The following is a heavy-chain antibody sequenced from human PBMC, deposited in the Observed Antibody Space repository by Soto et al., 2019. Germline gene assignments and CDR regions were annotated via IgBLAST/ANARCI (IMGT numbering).Heavy chain of an antibody. CDR3: ARSWYNSVWLGFDY. V-gene: IGHV4-59*08. Sequence: PSETLSLTCTFSGGSISSYYWSWIRQPPGKGLEWIGYIYYSGNTNYNPSLKSRVTISVDTSKNQFSLKLSSVTAADTAVYYCARSWYNSVWLGFDYWGQGTLVTVS. CDR2: IYYSGNT. CDR1: GGSISSYY. J-gene: IGHJ4*02. D-gene: IGHD6-19*01.